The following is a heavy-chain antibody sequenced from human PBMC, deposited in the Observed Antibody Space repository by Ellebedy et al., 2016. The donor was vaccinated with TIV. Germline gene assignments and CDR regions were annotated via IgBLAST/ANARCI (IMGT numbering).Heavy chain of an antibody. Sequence: SETLSLXXAVSGGSISSSNWWSWVRQPPGKGLEWIGEIYHSGSTNYNPSLKSRVTISVDKSKNQFSLKLSSVTAADTAVYYCARARPYRRFDYWGQGTLVTVSS. V-gene: IGHV4-4*02. CDR1: GGSISSSNW. CDR2: IYHSGST. J-gene: IGHJ4*02. CDR3: ARARPYRRFDY.